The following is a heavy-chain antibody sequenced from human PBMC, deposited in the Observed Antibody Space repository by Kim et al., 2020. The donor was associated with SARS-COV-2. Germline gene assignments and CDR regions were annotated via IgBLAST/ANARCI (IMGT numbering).Heavy chain of an antibody. CDR2: VNHSGIT. V-gene: IGHV4-34*01. D-gene: IGHD3-3*01. CDR3: ARGRAGVVPSPILGPGPYYYYYAMDV. J-gene: IGHJ6*02. Sequence: SETLSLTCAVYGGSFSAYSWIWIRQAPGKGLEWIGEVNHSGITKYHPSLKSRVTISVDTSKNQFSLKLPSVTAADTAVFYCARGRAGVVPSPILGPGPYYYYYAMDVWGQGTTVTVS. CDR1: GGSFSAYS.